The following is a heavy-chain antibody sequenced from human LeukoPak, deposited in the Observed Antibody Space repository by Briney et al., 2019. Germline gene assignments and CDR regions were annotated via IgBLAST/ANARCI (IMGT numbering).Heavy chain of an antibody. Sequence: SETLSLTCTVSGCSISSYYWSWIRQPPGKGLECIGYISYSGSTNYNPSLKSRVTISVDTSKNQFSLKLSSVTAADTAVYYCAILLAGVSNGYDNAFDIWGQGTMVTVSS. D-gene: IGHD3-22*01. CDR3: AILLAGVSNGYDNAFDI. CDR1: GCSISSYY. CDR2: ISYSGST. V-gene: IGHV4-59*12. J-gene: IGHJ3*02.